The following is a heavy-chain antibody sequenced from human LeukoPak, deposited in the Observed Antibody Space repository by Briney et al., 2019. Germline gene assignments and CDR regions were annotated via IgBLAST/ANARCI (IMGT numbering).Heavy chain of an antibody. D-gene: IGHD6-19*01. CDR3: AHQNGAVADPYYYYCMDV. CDR1: GFTFSSYA. CDR2: ISGSGGST. Sequence: GGSLRLSCAASGFTFSSYAMSWVRQAPGKGLEWVSAISGSGGSTYYADSVRRRFTISRDNSKNTLYLQMNSLSAEDTAVYYCAHQNGAVADPYYYYCMDVWGQGTTVTVSS. J-gene: IGHJ6*02. V-gene: IGHV3-23*01.